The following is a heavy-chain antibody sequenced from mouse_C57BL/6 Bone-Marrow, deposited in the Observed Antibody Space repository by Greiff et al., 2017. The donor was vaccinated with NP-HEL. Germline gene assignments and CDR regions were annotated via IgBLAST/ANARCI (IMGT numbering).Heavy chain of an antibody. CDR2: INPSSGYT. CDR3: ARFFITTVNY. Sequence: QVHVKQSGAELARPGASVKMSCKASGYTFTSYTMHWVKQRPGQGLEWIGYINPSSGYTKYNQKFKDKATLTADKSSSTAYMQLSSLTSEDSAVYYCARFFITTVNYWGQGTTLTVSS. V-gene: IGHV1-4*01. CDR1: GYTFTSYT. J-gene: IGHJ2*01. D-gene: IGHD1-1*01.